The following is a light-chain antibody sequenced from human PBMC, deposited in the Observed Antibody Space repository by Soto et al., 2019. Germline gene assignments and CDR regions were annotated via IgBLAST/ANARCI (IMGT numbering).Light chain of an antibody. Sequence: QSALTQPASVSGSPGQSITISCTGASRAVGTYTLVSWYQQYPGKAPKLIIYEVSKRPSGVPDRIFASKSGNTASLTVSGLQADDEANYYCSSFKGTNSFVFGTGTKLTVL. CDR1: SRAVGTYTL. CDR2: EVS. CDR3: SSFKGTNSFV. V-gene: IGLV2-14*02. J-gene: IGLJ1*01.